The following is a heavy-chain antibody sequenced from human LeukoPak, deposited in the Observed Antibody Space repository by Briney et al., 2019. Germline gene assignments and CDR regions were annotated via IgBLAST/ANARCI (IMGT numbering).Heavy chain of an antibody. CDR3: ARSRPFDY. Sequence: QASETLSLTCTVSGVSISSGGYSWNWIRQPPGKGLEWIGYIYDSGTTYYNPSLKSRVTMSVDRSKNQFSLKLNSVTAADTAVYYCARSRPFDYWGQGILVTVSS. CDR1: GVSISSGGYS. V-gene: IGHV4-30-2*01. J-gene: IGHJ4*02. D-gene: IGHD6-6*01. CDR2: IYDSGTT.